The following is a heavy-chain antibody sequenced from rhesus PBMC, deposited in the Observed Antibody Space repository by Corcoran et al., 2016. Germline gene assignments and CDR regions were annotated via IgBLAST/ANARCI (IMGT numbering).Heavy chain of an antibody. Sequence: EVQLVQSGAEGKKPGASVKISCKASGYPLTDYYLHWVRQAPGKGLEWMVRVDPEDGEAIHAQKFQDRVTITADTSTDTAYMELSSLRSEDTAVYYCATGTTLQYFEFLGQGALVTVSS. CDR1: GYPLTDYY. CDR2: VDPEDGEA. V-gene: IGHV1-111*02. D-gene: IGHD1-26*01. CDR3: ATGTTLQYFEF. J-gene: IGHJ1*01.